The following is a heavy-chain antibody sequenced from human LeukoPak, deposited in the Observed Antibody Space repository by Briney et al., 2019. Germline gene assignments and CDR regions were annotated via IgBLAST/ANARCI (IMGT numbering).Heavy chain of an antibody. V-gene: IGHV1-18*01. D-gene: IGHD3-10*01. CDR1: GYTFTNYG. CDR2: ISVYNGNT. CDR3: ARDSSLIVRALDY. Sequence: ASVKVSCKASGYTFTNYGISWVRQAPGQGPEWMGWISVYNGNTNYAQKLQGRVTMTTDTSTTTAYMELRSLRSDDTAVYYCARDSSLIVRALDYWGQGTLVTVSS. J-gene: IGHJ4*02.